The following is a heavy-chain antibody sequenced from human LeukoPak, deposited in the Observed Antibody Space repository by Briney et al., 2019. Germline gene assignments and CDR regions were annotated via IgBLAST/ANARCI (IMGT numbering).Heavy chain of an antibody. D-gene: IGHD3-10*01. Sequence: SETLSLTCTVSGGSISSSSYYWGWIRQPPGKGLEWIGSIYYSGSTYYNPSLKSRVTISVDTSNNQFSLKLSSVTAADTAVYYCARDRGRLWFGEPNYYYYGMDVWGQGTTVTVSS. J-gene: IGHJ6*02. CDR3: ARDRGRLWFGEPNYYYYGMDV. V-gene: IGHV4-39*07. CDR2: IYYSGST. CDR1: GGSISSSSYY.